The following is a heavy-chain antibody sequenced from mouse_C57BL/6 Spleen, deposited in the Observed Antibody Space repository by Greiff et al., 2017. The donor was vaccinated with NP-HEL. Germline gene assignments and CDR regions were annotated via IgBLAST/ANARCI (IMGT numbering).Heavy chain of an antibody. D-gene: IGHD3-1*01. J-gene: IGHJ2*01. Sequence: VQLQQSGAELVRPGTSVKMSCKASGYTFTNYWIGWAKQRPGHGLEWIGDIYPGGGYTNYNEKFKGKATLTADKSSSTAYMQFSSLTSEDSAIYYCARSAQLRPSYYFDYWGKGTTLTVSS. CDR3: ARSAQLRPSYYFDY. CDR1: GYTFTNYW. CDR2: IYPGGGYT. V-gene: IGHV1-63*01.